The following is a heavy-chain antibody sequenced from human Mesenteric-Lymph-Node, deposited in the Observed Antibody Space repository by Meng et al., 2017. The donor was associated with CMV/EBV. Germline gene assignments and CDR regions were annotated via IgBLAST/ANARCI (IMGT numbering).Heavy chain of an antibody. CDR2: ISISSSYI. Sequence: GESLKISCAASGFTFSSYSMNWVRQAPGKGLEWVSAISISSSYIYYADSVKGRFTISRDNSKNTLYLQMNSLRAEDTAVYYCAHEGYCSSTSCLHYWGQGTLVTVSS. V-gene: IGHV3-21*04. CDR3: AHEGYCSSTSCLHY. D-gene: IGHD2-2*01. J-gene: IGHJ4*02. CDR1: GFTFSSYS.